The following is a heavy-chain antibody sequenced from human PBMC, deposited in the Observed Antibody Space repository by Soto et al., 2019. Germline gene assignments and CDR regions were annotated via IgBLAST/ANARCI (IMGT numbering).Heavy chain of an antibody. CDR1: GFTFSNFA. J-gene: IGHJ6*03. CDR2: ISGSTGTT. CDR3: AKDTSSSPYYMDV. D-gene: IGHD2-2*01. V-gene: IGHV3-23*01. Sequence: HPGGSLRLSCAASGFTFSNFAMSWVRHAPGKGLEWVSEISGSTGTTYYADSVKGRFIISRDISKNTVHLQMNSLRAEDTAVYYCAKDTSSSPYYMDVWGKGTAVTVSS.